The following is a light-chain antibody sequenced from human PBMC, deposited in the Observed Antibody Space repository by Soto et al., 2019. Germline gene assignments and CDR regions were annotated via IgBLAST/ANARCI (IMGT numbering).Light chain of an antibody. CDR1: QRISTW. Sequence: IQMTQSPSNLSAPVGDGVTITCRASQRISTWLAWYQQKPGKAPKLLISDASSLETGVPSRFSGSGSGTEFTLTINSLQPDDFATYYCQQYKSYWTFGQGTKVDIK. J-gene: IGKJ1*01. CDR3: QQYKSYWT. CDR2: DAS. V-gene: IGKV1-5*01.